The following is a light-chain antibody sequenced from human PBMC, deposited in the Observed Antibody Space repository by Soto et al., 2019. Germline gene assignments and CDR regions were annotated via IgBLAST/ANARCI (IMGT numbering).Light chain of an antibody. CDR1: QSVSSN. CDR3: QQYGSSPWT. J-gene: IGKJ1*01. V-gene: IGKV3-20*01. Sequence: DIVLTQSAVILSFPPGERAIVSCRASQSVSSNVAWYQQTPGQAPRLLIYGASSRATGIPDRFSGSGSGTDFTLTISRLEPEDFAVYYCQQYGSSPWTFGQGTKVDIK. CDR2: GAS.